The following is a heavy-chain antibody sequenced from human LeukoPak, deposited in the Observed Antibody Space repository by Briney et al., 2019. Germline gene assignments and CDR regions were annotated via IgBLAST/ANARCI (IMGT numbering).Heavy chain of an antibody. J-gene: IGHJ2*01. V-gene: IGHV5-51*01. Sequence: GESLKISCKGSGYIFTSYWIGWVRQMPGKGLEWMGIIYPGDSDTRYSPSFQGQVTISADKSISTAYLQWSSLKASDTAMYYCARRASSGYYLYYWYFDLWGRGTLVTVSS. CDR2: IYPGDSDT. CDR3: ARRASSGYYLYYWYFDL. CDR1: GYIFTSYW. D-gene: IGHD3-22*01.